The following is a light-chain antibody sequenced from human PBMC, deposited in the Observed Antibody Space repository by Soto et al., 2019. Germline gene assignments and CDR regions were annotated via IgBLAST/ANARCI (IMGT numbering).Light chain of an antibody. CDR1: QDITNY. J-gene: IGKJ2*01. CDR2: AAS. Sequence: DIQMTQSPSSLSASVGDRVTITCQASQDITNYLNWYQQKPGKAPKLLMYAASNMETGVPSRFSGSGSGTDFTFTISNLQPEDVGIYYCQQYDNLPYTFGQGTKLEI. CDR3: QQYDNLPYT. V-gene: IGKV1-33*01.